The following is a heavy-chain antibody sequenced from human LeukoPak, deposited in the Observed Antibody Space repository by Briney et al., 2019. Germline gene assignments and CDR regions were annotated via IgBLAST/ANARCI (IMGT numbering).Heavy chain of an antibody. CDR3: ARDRYYDSSGYYDY. CDR2: IYYSGST. Sequence: PSETLSPTCTVSGGSISSYYWSWIRQPPGKGLEWIGYIYYSGSTNYNPSLKSRVTISVDTSKNQFSLKLSSVTAADTAVYYCARDRYYDSSGYYDYWGQGTLVTVSS. CDR1: GGSISSYY. J-gene: IGHJ4*02. V-gene: IGHV4-59*01. D-gene: IGHD3-22*01.